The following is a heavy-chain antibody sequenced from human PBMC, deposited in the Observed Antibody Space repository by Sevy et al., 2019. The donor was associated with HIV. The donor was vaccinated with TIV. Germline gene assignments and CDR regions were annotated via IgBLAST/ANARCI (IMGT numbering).Heavy chain of an antibody. CDR2: ISSSGSTI. V-gene: IGHV3-11*01. Sequence: GGSLRLSCAASGFTFSDYYMSWIRQAPGKGLEWVSYISSSGSTIYYADSVKGRFTISRDNAKNSLYLQMNSLRAEDTAVYYCARDPWYCSGGSCYSDDYYFDYWGQGTLVTVSS. J-gene: IGHJ4*02. CDR3: ARDPWYCSGGSCYSDDYYFDY. CDR1: GFTFSDYY. D-gene: IGHD2-15*01.